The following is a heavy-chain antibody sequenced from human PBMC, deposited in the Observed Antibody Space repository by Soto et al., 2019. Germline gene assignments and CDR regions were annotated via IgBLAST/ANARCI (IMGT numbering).Heavy chain of an antibody. D-gene: IGHD1-26*01. CDR1: GGSISSYY. V-gene: IGHV4-59*01. CDR2: IYYSGST. CDR3: ARMTYSGSYSWFDP. Sequence: SETLSLTCTVSGGSISSYYWSWIRQPPGKGLEWIGYIYYSGSTNYNPSLKSRVTISVDTSKNQFSLKLSSVTAADTAVYYCARMTYSGSYSWFDPWGQGTLVTVSS. J-gene: IGHJ5*02.